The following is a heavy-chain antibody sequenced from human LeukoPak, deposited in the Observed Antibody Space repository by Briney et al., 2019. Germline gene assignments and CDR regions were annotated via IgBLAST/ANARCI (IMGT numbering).Heavy chain of an antibody. CDR3: ARYVDIVATIDSDAFDI. CDR1: GGSFSGYY. V-gene: IGHV4-34*01. J-gene: IGHJ3*02. CDR2: INHSGST. Sequence: PSETLSLTCAVYGGSFSGYYWSWIRQPPGKGLEWIGEINHSGSTNYNPSLKSRVTISVDTSKNQFSLKLSSVTAADTAVYYCARYVDIVATIDSDAFDIWGQGTMVTVSS. D-gene: IGHD5-12*01.